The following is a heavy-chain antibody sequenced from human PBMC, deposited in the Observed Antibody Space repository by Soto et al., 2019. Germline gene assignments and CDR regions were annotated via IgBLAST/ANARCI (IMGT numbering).Heavy chain of an antibody. CDR2: MNPNSGNT. J-gene: IGHJ4*02. Sequence: QVQLVQSGAEVQRHGASVKVSCKTSGYTFTSFDSNWVRQATGQGLEWMGWMNPNSGNTGYAQMFQGRVTMTRNTSISTAYLELSSLRSEDTAVYYCARGPPQYCSGGSCYSFIRFDYWGQGTLVTVSS. D-gene: IGHD2-15*01. V-gene: IGHV1-8*01. CDR3: ARGPPQYCSGGSCYSFIRFDY. CDR1: GYTFTSFD.